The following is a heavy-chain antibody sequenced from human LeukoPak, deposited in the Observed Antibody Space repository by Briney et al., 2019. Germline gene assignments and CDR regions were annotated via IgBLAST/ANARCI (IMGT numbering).Heavy chain of an antibody. J-gene: IGHJ6*03. Sequence: GASVKVSCKASGYIFTNYGINWVRQATGQGLEWMGWMNPNSGNTGYAQKFQGRVTITRNTSISTAYMELSSLRSEDTAVYYCARGLHCYDSSGYYGYYYYYMDVWGKGTTVTVSS. CDR1: GYIFTNYG. D-gene: IGHD3-22*01. CDR3: ARGLHCYDSSGYYGYYYYYMDV. V-gene: IGHV1-8*01. CDR2: MNPNSGNT.